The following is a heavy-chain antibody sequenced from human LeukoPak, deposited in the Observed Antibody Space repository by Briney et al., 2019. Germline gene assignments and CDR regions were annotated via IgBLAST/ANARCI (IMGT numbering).Heavy chain of an antibody. CDR2: ISGSGGST. V-gene: IGHV3-23*01. CDR3: AKEDSSGYYYKVSYFDY. CDR1: GFTFSSYA. J-gene: IGHJ4*02. Sequence: GGSLRLSCAASGFTFSSYAMSWVRQPPGKGLEWVSAISGSGGSTYYADSVKGRFTISRDNSKNTLYLQMNSLRAEDTAVYYCAKEDSSGYYYKVSYFDYWGQGTLVTVSS. D-gene: IGHD3-22*01.